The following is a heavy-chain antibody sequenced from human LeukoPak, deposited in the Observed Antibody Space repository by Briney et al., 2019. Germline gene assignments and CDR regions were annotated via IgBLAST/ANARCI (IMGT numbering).Heavy chain of an antibody. D-gene: IGHD2-2*01. CDR1: GFTFSSYA. J-gene: IGHJ4*02. CDR3: ANAPPSSH. Sequence: GGSLRLSCAASGFTFSSYAMHWVRQAPGKGLEWVAVISYDGSNKYYADSVKGRFTISRDNSKNTLYLQMNSLRAEDTAVYYCANAPPSSHWGQGTLVTVSS. V-gene: IGHV3-30-3*01. CDR2: ISYDGSNK.